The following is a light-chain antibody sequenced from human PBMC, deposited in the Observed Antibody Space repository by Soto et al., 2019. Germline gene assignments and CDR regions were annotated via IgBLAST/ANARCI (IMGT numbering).Light chain of an antibody. CDR2: ETS. V-gene: IGKV3-11*01. Sequence: EIVLTQSPASLSLSAGERVTLSCRASQSVDTMVAWYQQQVGRTPRLLIYETSNRATGVPGRFSGSGSGTDFTLTISLLEPEDFAVYFCQVRTDWPPFKYTFGQGTKLEV. CDR1: QSVDTM. CDR3: QVRTDWPPFKYT. J-gene: IGKJ2*01.